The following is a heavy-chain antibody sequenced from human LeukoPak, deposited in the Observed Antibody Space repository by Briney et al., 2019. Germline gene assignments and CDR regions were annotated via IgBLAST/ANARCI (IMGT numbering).Heavy chain of an antibody. CDR1: GFTFSSYS. V-gene: IGHV3-21*01. Sequence: GXXXRLSCAASGFTFSSYSMNWVRQAPGKGLECVSSISSSSSYIHYADSVKGRFTISRDKAKNSLYLQMNSLRAEDTALYYCARVGDGDSFDYWGQGTLVTVSS. CDR2: ISSSSSYI. D-gene: IGHD3-10*01. CDR3: ARVGDGDSFDY. J-gene: IGHJ4*02.